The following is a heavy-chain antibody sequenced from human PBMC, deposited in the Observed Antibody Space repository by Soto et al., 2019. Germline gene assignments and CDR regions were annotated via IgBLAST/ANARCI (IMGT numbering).Heavy chain of an antibody. J-gene: IGHJ3*02. CDR3: AREIYDILTGPAHAFDI. D-gene: IGHD3-9*01. V-gene: IGHV3-33*01. Sequence: GGSLRLSCAASGFTFSSYGMHRVRQAPGKGLEWVAVIWYDGSNKYYADSVKGRFTISRDNSKNTLYLQMNSLRAEDTAVYYCAREIYDILTGPAHAFDIWGQGTMVTVSS. CDR1: GFTFSSYG. CDR2: IWYDGSNK.